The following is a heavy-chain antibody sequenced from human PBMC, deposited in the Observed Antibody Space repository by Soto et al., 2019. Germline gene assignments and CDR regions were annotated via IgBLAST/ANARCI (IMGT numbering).Heavy chain of an antibody. CDR1: GGTFSSYR. CDR3: ARDLPSLEVRSYGLDV. D-gene: IGHD3-10*01. CDR2: ITPVFGTP. Sequence: SVKVSCKVSGGTFSSYRFSWVRQAPGQGLEWMGGITPVFGTPDYAQKFQGRVTVTADRSTNTAYMELSRLTSEDTAVYYCARDLPSLEVRSYGLDVWGQGTTVTVS. V-gene: IGHV1-69*06. J-gene: IGHJ6*02.